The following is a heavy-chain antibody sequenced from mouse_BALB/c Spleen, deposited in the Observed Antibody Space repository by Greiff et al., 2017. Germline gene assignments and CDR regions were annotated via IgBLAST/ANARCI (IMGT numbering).Heavy chain of an antibody. CDR2: ISSGGSYT. CDR1: GFTFSSYA. Sequence: EVQLVESGGGLVKPGGSLKLSCAASGFTFSSYAMSWVRQSPEKRLEWVAEISSGGSYTYYPDTVTGRFTISRDNAKNTLYLEMSSLRSEDTAMYYCARQYDGRAMDYWGQGTSVTVSS. D-gene: IGHD2-3*01. J-gene: IGHJ4*01. V-gene: IGHV5-9-4*01. CDR3: ARQYDGRAMDY.